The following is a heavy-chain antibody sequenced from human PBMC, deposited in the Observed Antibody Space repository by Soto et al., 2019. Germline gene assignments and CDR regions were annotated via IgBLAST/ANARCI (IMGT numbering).Heavy chain of an antibody. D-gene: IGHD4-17*01. J-gene: IGHJ6*02. Sequence: EVQLVESGGGLIQPGGSLRLSCAASGFTVSTNYMSWVRQAPGKGLEWVSVIYSGGSTYYADSVKGRFTISRDNSKSTLYLQMNSLRAEDTAVYYCARAATVPRYYYYYGMDVWGQGTTVTVSS. CDR1: GFTVSTNY. CDR2: IYSGGST. CDR3: ARAATVPRYYYYYGMDV. V-gene: IGHV3-53*01.